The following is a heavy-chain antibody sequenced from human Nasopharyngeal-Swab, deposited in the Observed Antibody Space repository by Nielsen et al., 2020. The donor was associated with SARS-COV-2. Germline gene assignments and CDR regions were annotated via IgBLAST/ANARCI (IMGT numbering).Heavy chain of an antibody. J-gene: IGHJ6*03. Sequence: VRQAPGKGLVWVSRINSDGSSTSYADSVKGRFTISRDNAKNTLYLQMNSLRAEDTAVYYCASLYGDYYYYYMDAWGKGTTVTVSS. D-gene: IGHD4-17*01. CDR2: INSDGSST. V-gene: IGHV3-74*01. CDR3: ASLYGDYYYYYMDA.